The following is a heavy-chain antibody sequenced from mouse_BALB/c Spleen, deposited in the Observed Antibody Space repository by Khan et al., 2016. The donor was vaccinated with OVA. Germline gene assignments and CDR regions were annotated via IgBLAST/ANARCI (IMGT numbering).Heavy chain of an antibody. J-gene: IGHJ1*01. V-gene: IGHV5-17*02. Sequence: EVELVESGGGLVQPGGSRKLSCVASGFTLSSFGMHWVRQAPMKGLEWVAYISSGSSTIYYVDTVKGRFTISRNNLTNTLFLQMTSLRSEDTAMCYCARSGGNFHWYFDVWGAGTSVTVSS. CDR1: GFTLSSFG. D-gene: IGHD2-1*01. CDR2: ISSGSSTI. CDR3: ARSGGNFHWYFDV.